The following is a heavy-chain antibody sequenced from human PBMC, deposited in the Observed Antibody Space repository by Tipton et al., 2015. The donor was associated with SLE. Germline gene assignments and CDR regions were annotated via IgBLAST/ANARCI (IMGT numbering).Heavy chain of an antibody. CDR1: GFIVSGYY. Sequence: LRLSCAASGFIVSGYYMSWVRQAPGKGLEWVSVIYSGGSTSYADSVKGRFTISRDNSKNTLYLQMNSLRPEDTAVYYCARAQAADDAFDIWGQGTMVTVSS. CDR3: ARAQAADDAFDI. V-gene: IGHV3-66*02. CDR2: IYSGGST. J-gene: IGHJ3*02.